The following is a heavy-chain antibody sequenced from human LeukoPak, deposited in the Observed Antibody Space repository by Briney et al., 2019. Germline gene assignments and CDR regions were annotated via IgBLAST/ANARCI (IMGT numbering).Heavy chain of an antibody. D-gene: IGHD3-22*01. Sequence: GGSLRLSCAASGFTFSSYSMNWVRQAPGKGLEWVSSISSSSSYIYYADSVKGRFTISRDNAKNSLYLQMNSLRAEDTALYYCAKAYYYYDSSGHYYFDYWGQGTLVTVSS. CDR3: AKAYYYYDSSGHYYFDY. V-gene: IGHV3-21*04. J-gene: IGHJ4*02. CDR2: ISSSSSYI. CDR1: GFTFSSYS.